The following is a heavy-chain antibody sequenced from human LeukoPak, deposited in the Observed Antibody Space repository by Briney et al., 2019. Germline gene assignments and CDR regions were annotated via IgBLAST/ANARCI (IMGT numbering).Heavy chain of an antibody. CDR1: GGSFSGYY. V-gene: IGHV4-34*01. CDR2: INHSGST. Sequence: KPSETLSLTCAVYGGSFSGYYWSWIRQPPGKGLEWIGEINHSGSTNYNPSLKSRVTISVDTSKNQFSLKLSSVTAADTAVYYCARGVVPAEYYFDYWGQGTLVTVSS. D-gene: IGHD2-2*01. J-gene: IGHJ4*02. CDR3: ARGVVPAEYYFDY.